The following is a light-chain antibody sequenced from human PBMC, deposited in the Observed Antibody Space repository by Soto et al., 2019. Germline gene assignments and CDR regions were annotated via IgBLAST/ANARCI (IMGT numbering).Light chain of an antibody. J-gene: IGLJ2*01. CDR2: GHA. CDR3: QSYASSLSGPVL. V-gene: IGLV1-40*01. Sequence: QSVLTQPPSVSGSPGQRVTISCTGLTTFYDAQCYQQFPGAAPTLLIYGHANRPSGVPDRFFVCKSDTSASLTIPWRRADDEADYYCQSYASSLSGPVLFGGGTKLTVL. CDR1: TTFYD.